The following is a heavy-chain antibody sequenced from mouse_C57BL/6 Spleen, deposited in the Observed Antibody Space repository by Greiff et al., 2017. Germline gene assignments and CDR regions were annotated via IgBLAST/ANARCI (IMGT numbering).Heavy chain of an antibody. CDR2: ISSGSSTI. V-gene: IGHV5-17*01. D-gene: IGHD3-1*01. Sequence: EVHLVESGGGLVKPGGSLKLSCAASGFTFSDYGMHWVRQAPEKGLEWVAYISSGSSTIYYADKVKGRFTISRDNAKNTLFLQMTSLRSEDTAMYYCAGGVGSYWGQGTTLTVSS. CDR3: AGGVGSY. CDR1: GFTFSDYG. J-gene: IGHJ2*01.